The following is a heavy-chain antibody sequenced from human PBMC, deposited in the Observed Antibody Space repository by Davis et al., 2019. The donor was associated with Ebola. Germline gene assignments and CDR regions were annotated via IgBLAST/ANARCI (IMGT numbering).Heavy chain of an antibody. CDR3: ARDVYTVTTYYYYYGMDV. D-gene: IGHD4-11*01. V-gene: IGHV3-48*02. Sequence: GESLKISCAASGFTFSSYSMNWVRQAPGKGLEWVSYISSSSSTIYYADSVKGRFTISRDNAKNSLYLQMNSLRDEDTAVYYCARDVYTVTTYYYYYGMDVWGQGTTVTVSS. J-gene: IGHJ6*02. CDR2: ISSSSSTI. CDR1: GFTFSSYS.